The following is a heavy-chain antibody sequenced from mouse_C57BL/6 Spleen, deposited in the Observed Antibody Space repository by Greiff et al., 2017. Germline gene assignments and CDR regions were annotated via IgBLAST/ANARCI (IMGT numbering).Heavy chain of an antibody. CDR3: VRQYDYDWDYFDY. J-gene: IGHJ2*01. V-gene: IGHV10-1*01. CDR2: IRSKSNNYAT. CDR1: GFSFNTYA. D-gene: IGHD2-4*01. Sequence: DAGGGLVQPKGSLKLSCAASGFSFNTYAMNWVRQAPGKGLEWVARIRSKSNNYATYYADSVKDRFTISRDDSESMLYLQMNNLKTEDTAMYYCVRQYDYDWDYFDYWGQGTTLTVSS.